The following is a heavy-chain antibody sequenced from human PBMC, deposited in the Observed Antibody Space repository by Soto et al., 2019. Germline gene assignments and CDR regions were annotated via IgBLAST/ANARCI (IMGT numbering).Heavy chain of an antibody. V-gene: IGHV1-3*01. CDR1: GYTFTSYA. Sequence: QVQLVQSGAEVKKPGASVKVSCKASGYTFTSYAMHWVRQAPGQRLEWMGWINAGNGNTKYSQKFQGRVTITRDTYASTADMELSSLRSEDTAVYYCAREVAPKYNGFDHCGQGTLVTVSS. D-gene: IGHD2-15*01. CDR3: AREVAPKYNGFDH. J-gene: IGHJ5*02. CDR2: INAGNGNT.